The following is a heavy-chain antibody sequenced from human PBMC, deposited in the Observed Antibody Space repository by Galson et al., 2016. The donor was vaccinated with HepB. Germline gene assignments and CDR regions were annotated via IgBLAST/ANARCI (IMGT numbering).Heavy chain of an antibody. CDR2: ISANSGNT. Sequence: SVKVSCKASGYRFHTYGISWVRQAPGQGLEWLGWISANSGNTNYAQKFQDRVTMTRDTSASTVYMDLRSLRSDDTAVYYRARDVQFRFDFWGQGTLVTISS. D-gene: IGHD5-24*01. V-gene: IGHV1-18*04. J-gene: IGHJ4*02. CDR1: GYRFHTYG. CDR3: ARDVQFRFDF.